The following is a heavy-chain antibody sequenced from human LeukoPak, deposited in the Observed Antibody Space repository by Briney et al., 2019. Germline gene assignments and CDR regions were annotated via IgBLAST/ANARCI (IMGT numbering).Heavy chain of an antibody. CDR3: AKTRPIDY. Sequence: GGSLRLSCAASGFTFSSYAMHWVRQAPGKGLEWVAVISYDGSNKYYADSVKGRFTISRDNSKNTLYLQMNSLRAEDTAVYYCAKTRPIDYWGQGTLVTVSS. CDR2: ISYDGSNK. V-gene: IGHV3-30-3*02. CDR1: GFTFSSYA. J-gene: IGHJ4*02.